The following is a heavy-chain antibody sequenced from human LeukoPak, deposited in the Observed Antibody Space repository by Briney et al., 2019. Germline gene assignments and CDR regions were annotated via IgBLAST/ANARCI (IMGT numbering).Heavy chain of an antibody. V-gene: IGHV4-34*01. CDR3: ASGWAYYSSTSCSVFDY. J-gene: IGHJ4*02. CDR2: ITHSGST. Sequence: PSEALSLTCAVEEGSLRSYYWNWIRQPPGKDLEWIGEITHSGSTNYNPSLKSRVTISVDTSKNQFSLKLTSVTAADTAVYYCASGWAYYSSTSCSVFDYWGQGALDTVSS. D-gene: IGHD2-2*01. CDR1: EGSLRSYY.